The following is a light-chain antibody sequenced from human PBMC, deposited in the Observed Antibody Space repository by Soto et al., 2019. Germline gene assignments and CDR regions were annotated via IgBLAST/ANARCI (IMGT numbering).Light chain of an antibody. Sequence: EIVMTQSPATLSVSPGERATLSCRASQSVSSNLAWYQQKPGQAPSLLIYGASSRATGIPDRFSGSGSGTDFTLTISRLEPEDFAVYYCQQYGSSPPTFGQGTKVDI. CDR2: GAS. CDR3: QQYGSSPPT. J-gene: IGKJ1*01. CDR1: QSVSSN. V-gene: IGKV3-20*01.